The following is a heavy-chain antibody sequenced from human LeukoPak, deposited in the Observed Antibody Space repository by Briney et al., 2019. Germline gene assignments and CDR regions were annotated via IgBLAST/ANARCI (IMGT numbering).Heavy chain of an antibody. CDR2: ISRSSDYI. Sequence: GGSLRLSCAASGFTSSSYSMNWVRQAPGKGLEWVSTISRSSDYIYYADSVKGRFTISRDNSKNTLYLQMNSLRAEDTAVYYCAKNHYCSSTSCYTYAFDIWGQGAMVTVSS. CDR1: GFTSSSYS. J-gene: IGHJ3*02. CDR3: AKNHYCSSTSCYTYAFDI. V-gene: IGHV3-21*01. D-gene: IGHD2-2*02.